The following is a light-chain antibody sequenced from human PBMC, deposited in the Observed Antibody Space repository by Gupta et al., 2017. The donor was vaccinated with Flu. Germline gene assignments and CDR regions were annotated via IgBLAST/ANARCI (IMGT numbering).Light chain of an antibody. V-gene: IGKV3-20*01. CDR1: QSVSSSY. J-gene: IGKJ4*01. CDR3: QQYGSSSFT. CDR2: GAS. Sequence: LTQPPRSLSLSPGERATLSCRGSQSVSSSYLAWYQQKPGQAPRLLIYGASSRATGIPDRFSGSGSGTDFTLTISRLEPEDFAVYYCQQYGSSSFTFGGGTKVEIK.